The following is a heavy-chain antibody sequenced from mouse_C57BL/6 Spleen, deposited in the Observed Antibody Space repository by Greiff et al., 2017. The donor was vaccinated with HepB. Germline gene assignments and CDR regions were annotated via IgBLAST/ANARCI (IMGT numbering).Heavy chain of an antibody. CDR2: IDPSDSYT. Sequence: QVQLQQPGAELVMPGASVKLSCKASGYTLTSYWMHWVKQRPGQGLEWIGEIDPSDSYTNYNLKFKGKSTLTVDKSSSTANMQLSSLTSEDSAVYYCARRNYYGSSYRYFDVWGTGTTVTVSS. CDR1: GYTLTSYW. V-gene: IGHV1-69*01. J-gene: IGHJ1*03. D-gene: IGHD1-1*01. CDR3: ARRNYYGSSYRYFDV.